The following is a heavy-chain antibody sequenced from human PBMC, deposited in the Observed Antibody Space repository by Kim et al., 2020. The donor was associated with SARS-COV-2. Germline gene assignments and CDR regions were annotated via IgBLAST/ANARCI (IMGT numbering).Heavy chain of an antibody. V-gene: IGHV4-31*03. Sequence: SETLSLTCTVSGASISRGGYNWSWIRQHPGKGLEWIGYIDYSGSTYYNPSLKSRTTISVDTSKNQFSLKLTSVTAADTAVYYCARQGRDSSGWLGGGGWIDPWGQGALVTVSS. J-gene: IGHJ5*01. CDR3: ARQGRDSSGWLGGGGWIDP. D-gene: IGHD6-19*01. CDR2: IDYSGST. CDR1: GASISRGGYN.